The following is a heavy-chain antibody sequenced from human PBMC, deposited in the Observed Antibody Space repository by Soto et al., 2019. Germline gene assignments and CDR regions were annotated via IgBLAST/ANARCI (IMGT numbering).Heavy chain of an antibody. Sequence: WWSLRLSCLASVFTFFTYDMHWGRQSATRGLEWVSGIGTVGDTQYLDSVKGRFTISRDNAHNSVHLEMDSLRAEDTALYYCVRRLSLSYGHSGMDVWGQGTTVTVSS. D-gene: IGHD2-21*01. J-gene: IGHJ6*02. CDR3: VRRLSLSYGHSGMDV. V-gene: IGHV3-13*01. CDR2: IGTVGDT. CDR1: VFTFFTYD.